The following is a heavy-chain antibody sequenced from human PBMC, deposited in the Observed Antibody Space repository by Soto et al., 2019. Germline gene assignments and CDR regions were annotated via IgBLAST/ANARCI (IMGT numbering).Heavy chain of an antibody. J-gene: IGHJ6*02. CDR1: GYTFTGYY. D-gene: IGHD5-18*01. CDR3: ARTFKSYGNYYYYYGMDV. V-gene: IGHV1-2*02. Sequence: ASVKFSCKASGYTFTGYYMHWVRRAPGQGLECMGWINPNSGGTNYAQKFQGRVTMTRXPXXSXXXMXLXXLRXDDTAVYYCARTFKSYGNYYYYYGMDVWGQ. CDR2: INPNSGGT.